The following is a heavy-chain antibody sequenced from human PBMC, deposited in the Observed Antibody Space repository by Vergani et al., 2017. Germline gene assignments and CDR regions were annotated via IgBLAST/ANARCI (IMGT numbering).Heavy chain of an antibody. CDR3: AXVWFYYDSSGYYYPIDY. Sequence: QVQLVQSGAEVKKPGASVKVSCKASGYTFTSYGISWVRQAPGQGLEWMGWISAYNGNTNYAQKLQGRVTMTTDTSTSTAYMELRSLRSEDTAVYYCAXVWFYYDSSGYYYPIDYWGQGTLVTVSS. CDR2: ISAYNGNT. D-gene: IGHD3-22*01. CDR1: GYTFTSYG. V-gene: IGHV1-18*01. J-gene: IGHJ4*02.